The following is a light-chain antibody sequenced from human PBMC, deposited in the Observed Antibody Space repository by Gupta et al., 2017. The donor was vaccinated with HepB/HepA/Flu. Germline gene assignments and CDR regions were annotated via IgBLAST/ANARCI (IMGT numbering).Light chain of an antibody. CDR3: MQALQIALS. CDR1: ESLLHSNGNHY. V-gene: IGKV2-28*01. J-gene: IGKJ4*01. Sequence: VMTQSPLFLSVTLGEPASISCKSSESLLHSNGNHYLDWYLQKPGQSQLLLISLGTDRASGVPARFTGSGSGADFTLTISSVEAEDVGVYYCMQALQIALSFGGGTKVEIK. CDR2: LGT.